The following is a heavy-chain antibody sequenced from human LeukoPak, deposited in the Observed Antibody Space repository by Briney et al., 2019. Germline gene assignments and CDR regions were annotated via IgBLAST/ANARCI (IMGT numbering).Heavy chain of an antibody. D-gene: IGHD5-12*01. CDR3: AGFRYSGYDWEYYFDY. Sequence: PSETLSLTCAVSGVSISSGGYAWSWIRQPPGEGLEWIGYIYHSGSTYYKSSLWSRVTISLDRSKNQFSLTLSSVTVADTAMYYCAGFRYSGYDWEYYFDYWGPGTLVTVSS. CDR1: GVSISSGGYA. CDR2: IYHSGST. V-gene: IGHV4-30-2*01. J-gene: IGHJ4*02.